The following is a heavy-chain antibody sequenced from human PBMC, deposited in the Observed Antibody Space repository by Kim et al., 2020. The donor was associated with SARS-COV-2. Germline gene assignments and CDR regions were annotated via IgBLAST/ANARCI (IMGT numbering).Heavy chain of an antibody. CDR2: ISYDGSNK. CDR1: GFTFSCYG. J-gene: IGHJ4*02. V-gene: IGHV3-33*05. Sequence: GGSLRLSCAASGFTFSCYGMHWVRQAPGKGLEWVAVISYDGSNKYYADSVKGRFTISRDNSKNTLYLQMNSLRAEDTAVYYCARVGGQNTDYWGQGTLVTVSS. CDR3: ARVGGQNTDY.